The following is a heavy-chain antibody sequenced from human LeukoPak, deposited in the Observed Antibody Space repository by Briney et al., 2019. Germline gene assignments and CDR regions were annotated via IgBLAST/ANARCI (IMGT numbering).Heavy chain of an antibody. Sequence: PSETLSLTCAVYGGSFSGYYWSWIRQPPGKGLEWIGEINHSGSTNYNPSLKSRVTISVDTSKNQFSLKLSSVTAADTAVYYCARGGQQLVSGASIFDYWGQGSLVTVSS. CDR1: GGSFSGYY. D-gene: IGHD6-13*01. J-gene: IGHJ4*02. CDR3: ARGGQQLVSGASIFDY. CDR2: INHSGST. V-gene: IGHV4-34*01.